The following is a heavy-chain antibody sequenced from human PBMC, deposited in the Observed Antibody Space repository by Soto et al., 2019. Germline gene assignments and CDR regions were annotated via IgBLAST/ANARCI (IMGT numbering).Heavy chain of an antibody. CDR1: GGSISSSSYY. V-gene: IGHV4-39*01. CDR2: IYYSGST. D-gene: IGHD1-1*01. Sequence: QLQLQESGPGLVKPSETLSLTCTVSGGSISSSSYYWGWIRQPPGKGLEWIGSIYYSGSTYYNPSLKSRVTISVDTSKNQFSLKLSSVTAADTAVYYCARHEEPGGFYGMDVWGQGTTVTVSS. J-gene: IGHJ6*02. CDR3: ARHEEPGGFYGMDV.